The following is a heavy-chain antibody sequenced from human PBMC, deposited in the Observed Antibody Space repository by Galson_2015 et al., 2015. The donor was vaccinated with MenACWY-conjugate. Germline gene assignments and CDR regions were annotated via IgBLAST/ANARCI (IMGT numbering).Heavy chain of an antibody. J-gene: IGHJ4*02. CDR1: GDSVSRNRAA. Sequence: AISGDSVSRNRAAWNWIRQSPSRGLEWLGRTYYRSKWYKYYAASVKSRMTINVDTSKNQFSLQLNSVTPEDTAMYYCASQGIAVAGVIDYWGQG. CDR2: TYYRSKWYK. CDR3: ASQGIAVAGVIDY. D-gene: IGHD6-19*01. V-gene: IGHV6-1*01.